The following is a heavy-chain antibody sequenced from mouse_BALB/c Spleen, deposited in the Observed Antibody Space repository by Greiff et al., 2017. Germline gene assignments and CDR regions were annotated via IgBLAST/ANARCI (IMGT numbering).Heavy chain of an antibody. J-gene: IGHJ3*01. CDR1: GFTFTDYY. CDR2: IRNKANGYTT. CDR3: ARDNRPFAY. V-gene: IGHV7-3*02. Sequence: EVHLVESGGGLVQPGGSLRLSCATSGFTFTDYYMSWVRQPPGKALEWLGFIRNKANGYTTEYSASVKGRFTISRDNSQSILYLQMNTLRAEDSATYYCARDNRPFAYWGQGTLVTVSA.